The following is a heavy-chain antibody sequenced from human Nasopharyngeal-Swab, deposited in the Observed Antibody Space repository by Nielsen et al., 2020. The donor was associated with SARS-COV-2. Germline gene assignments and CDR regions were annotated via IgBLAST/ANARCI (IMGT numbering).Heavy chain of an antibody. CDR1: GGSISSGGYY. D-gene: IGHD6-13*01. CDR2: IYYSGST. CDR3: ARLSGIAAAGTGWFDP. Sequence: SETLSLTWTVSGGSISSGGYYWSWIRQHPGKGLEWIGYIYYSGSTYYNPSLKSRVTISVDTSKNQFSLKLSSVTAADTAVYYCARLSGIAAAGTGWFDPWGQGTLVTVSS. J-gene: IGHJ5*02. V-gene: IGHV4-31*02.